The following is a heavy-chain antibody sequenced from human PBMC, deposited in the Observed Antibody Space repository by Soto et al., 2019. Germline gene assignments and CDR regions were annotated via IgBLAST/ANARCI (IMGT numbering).Heavy chain of an antibody. Sequence: QVQLQQWGAGLLKPSETLSLTCAVYGGSFSGYYWSWIRQPPGKGLEWIGEINHSGSTNYNPSLKSRVTISVDTSKTQFSLKLSSVTAADTAVYYCARERGYCSSTSCPLYMDVWGKGTTVTVSS. CDR3: ARERGYCSSTSCPLYMDV. V-gene: IGHV4-34*01. J-gene: IGHJ6*03. D-gene: IGHD2-2*01. CDR1: GGSFSGYY. CDR2: INHSGST.